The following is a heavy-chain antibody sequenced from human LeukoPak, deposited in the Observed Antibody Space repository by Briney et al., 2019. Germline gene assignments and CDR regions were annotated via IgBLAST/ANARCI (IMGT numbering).Heavy chain of an antibody. J-gene: IGHJ1*01. V-gene: IGHV4-59*01. D-gene: IGHD6-19*01. CDR3: ASLRYLGSGEDQEYFQH. CDR1: GGSISSNY. CDR2: IYYSGST. Sequence: PSETLSLTCTVSGGSISSNYWSWIRQPPGKGLEWIGYIYYSGSTNYNPSLKSRVTISVDTSKNQFALKLGSVTAADTAVYYCASLRYLGSGEDQEYFQHWGQGTLVTVSS.